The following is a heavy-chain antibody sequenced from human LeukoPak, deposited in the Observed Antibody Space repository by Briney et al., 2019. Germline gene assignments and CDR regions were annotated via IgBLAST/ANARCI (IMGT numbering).Heavy chain of an antibody. V-gene: IGHV4-4*09. J-gene: IGHJ6*03. Sequence: SETLSLTCTVSGDSVSGYYGSWIRQPPGKGLEWIGYFYTSANTNYDPSLKSRVTMSVDTSKNQFSLRLSSVTAADTAVYYCARGLRDEERHYGYYYMDVWGKGTTVTVSS. D-gene: IGHD3-22*01. CDR1: GDSVSGYY. CDR2: FYTSANT. CDR3: ARGLRDEERHYGYYYMDV.